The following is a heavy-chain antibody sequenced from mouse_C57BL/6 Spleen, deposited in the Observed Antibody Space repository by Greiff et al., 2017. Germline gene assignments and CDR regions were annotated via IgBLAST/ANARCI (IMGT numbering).Heavy chain of an antibody. Sequence: QVQLQQPGAELVKPGASVKMPCKASGYTFTSYWITWVKQRPGQGLEWIGDIYPGSGSTNYNEKFKSKATLTVDTSSSTAYMQLSSLTSEDSAVYYCARKDTTVVAHFDYWGQGTTLTVSS. CDR2: IYPGSGST. CDR3: ARKDTTVVAHFDY. D-gene: IGHD1-1*01. CDR1: GYTFTSYW. J-gene: IGHJ2*01. V-gene: IGHV1-55*01.